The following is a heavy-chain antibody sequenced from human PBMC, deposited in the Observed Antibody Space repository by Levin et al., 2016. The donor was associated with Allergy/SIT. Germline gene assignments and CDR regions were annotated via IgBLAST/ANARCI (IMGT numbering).Heavy chain of an antibody. D-gene: IGHD1-1*01. J-gene: IGHJ6*03. V-gene: IGHV4-59*01. CDR3: ARVGGTTGRTGFYYYYMDV. Sequence: WIRQPPGKGLEWIGYIYYSGSTTYNPSLKSRVTISVDTSKNQFSLKLSSVTSADTAVYYCARVGGTTGRTGFYYYYMDVWGKGTTVTVSS. CDR2: IYYSGST.